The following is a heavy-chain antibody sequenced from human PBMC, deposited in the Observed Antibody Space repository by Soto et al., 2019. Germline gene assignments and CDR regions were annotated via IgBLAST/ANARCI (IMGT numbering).Heavy chain of an antibody. Sequence: QITLKESGPTLVKPTQTLTLTCTFSGFSLSTSGVGVGWIRQPPGKALEWLALIYWDDDKRYSPSLKSRLTTTKDTSKNQAVLTMTNMDPVDTATYYCAHSQTGYGSGRTFDYWGQGTLVTVSS. D-gene: IGHD3-10*01. CDR2: IYWDDDK. V-gene: IGHV2-5*02. J-gene: IGHJ4*02. CDR1: GFSLSTSGVG. CDR3: AHSQTGYGSGRTFDY.